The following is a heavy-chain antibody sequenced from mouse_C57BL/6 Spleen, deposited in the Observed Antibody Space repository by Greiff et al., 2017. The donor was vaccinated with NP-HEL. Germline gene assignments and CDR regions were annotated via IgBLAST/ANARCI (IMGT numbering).Heavy chain of an antibody. Sequence: VHLVESGAELVRPGASVTLSCKASGYTFTDYEMHWVKQTPVHGLEWIGAIDPETGGTAYNQKFKGKAILTADKSSSTAYMELRSLTSEDSAVYYCTRGSFFSNWSWFAYWGQGTLVTVSA. D-gene: IGHD4-1*01. CDR3: TRGSFFSNWSWFAY. CDR2: IDPETGGT. J-gene: IGHJ3*01. V-gene: IGHV1-15*01. CDR1: GYTFTDYE.